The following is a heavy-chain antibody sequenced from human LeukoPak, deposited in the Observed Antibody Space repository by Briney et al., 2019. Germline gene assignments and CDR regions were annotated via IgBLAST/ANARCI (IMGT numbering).Heavy chain of an antibody. CDR2: ISSSGSTI. CDR3: ARRTRSQDFDY. J-gene: IGHJ4*02. Sequence: PGGSLRLSCAASGFTFSSYEMNWVRQAPGKGLEWVSYISSSGSTIYYADSVKGRFTISRDNAKNSLFLQMNSLRAEDTAVYYCARRTRSQDFDYWGQGTLVTVSS. CDR1: GFTFSSYE. V-gene: IGHV3-48*03. D-gene: IGHD2-15*01.